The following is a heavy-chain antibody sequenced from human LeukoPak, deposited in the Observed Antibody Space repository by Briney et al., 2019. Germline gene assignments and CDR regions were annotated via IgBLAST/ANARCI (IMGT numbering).Heavy chain of an antibody. CDR3: ASHTSGWSRVFDS. CDR1: GGSISSSSYY. Sequence: PSETLSLTCTVSGGSISSSSYYWGWIRQPPGKGLEWIGSIYYSGSSSYNPSLKSRVSISVDTSKNQFSLKLSSVTAADTAMYYCASHTSGWSRVFDSWGQGTLVTVSS. J-gene: IGHJ4*02. D-gene: IGHD6-19*01. CDR2: IYYSGSS. V-gene: IGHV4-39*07.